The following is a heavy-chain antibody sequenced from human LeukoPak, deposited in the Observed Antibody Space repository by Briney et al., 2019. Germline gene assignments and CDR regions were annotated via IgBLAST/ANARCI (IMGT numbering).Heavy chain of an antibody. V-gene: IGHV3-7*01. D-gene: IGHD6-13*01. CDR1: GFTFSNYG. J-gene: IGHJ4*02. CDR3: ARVREYSSSWFDY. CDR2: IKQDGSEK. Sequence: GGSLRLSCAASGFTFSNYGMSWVRQAPGKGLEWVANIKQDGSEKYYVDSVKGRFTISRDNAKNSLYLQMNSLRAEDTAVYYCARVREYSSSWFDYWGQGTLVTVSS.